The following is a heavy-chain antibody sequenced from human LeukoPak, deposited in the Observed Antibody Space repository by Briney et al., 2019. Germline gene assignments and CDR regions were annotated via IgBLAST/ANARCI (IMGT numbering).Heavy chain of an antibody. V-gene: IGHV3-21*01. J-gene: IGHJ4*02. Sequence: GGSLRLSCAASGFTFSSYAMNWVRQAPGKGLEWVSSISSSSSYIYYADSVKGRFTISRDNAKNSLYLQMNSLRAEDTAVYYCARDTSSQYYDFWSGYYYFDYWGQGTLVTVSS. CDR2: ISSSSSYI. CDR1: GFTFSSYA. CDR3: ARDTSSQYYDFWSGYYYFDY. D-gene: IGHD3-3*01.